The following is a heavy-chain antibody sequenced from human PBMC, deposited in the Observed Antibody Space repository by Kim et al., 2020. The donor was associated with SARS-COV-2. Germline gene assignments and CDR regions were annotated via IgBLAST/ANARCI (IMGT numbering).Heavy chain of an antibody. CDR2: MNPNSGNT. Sequence: SSVKVSCKASGYTFTSYDINWVRQATGQWLEWMGWMNPNSGNTGYAQKFQGRVTMTRNTSISTAYMDLSSLRSEDTAVYYCARDRWELLPYYYYGMDVWGQGTTVTVSS. V-gene: IGHV1-8*01. J-gene: IGHJ6*02. CDR3: ARDRWELLPYYYYGMDV. D-gene: IGHD1-26*01. CDR1: GYTFTSYD.